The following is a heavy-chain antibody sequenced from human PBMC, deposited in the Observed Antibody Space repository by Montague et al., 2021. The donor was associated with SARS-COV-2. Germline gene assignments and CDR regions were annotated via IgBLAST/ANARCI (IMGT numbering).Heavy chain of an antibody. CDR1: GDSITSSF. Sequence: SEILSLTCTVSGDSITSSFWTWVRQPPRKGLEWIGYIYYGGSTNHTPSLKSRVTISVDVSKNQFSLKLSSVTAADTAVYYCAREAFGGVIDHWGQGTLVTVSS. D-gene: IGHD3-16*01. J-gene: IGHJ4*02. CDR3: AREAFGGVIDH. CDR2: IYYGGST. V-gene: IGHV4-59*01.